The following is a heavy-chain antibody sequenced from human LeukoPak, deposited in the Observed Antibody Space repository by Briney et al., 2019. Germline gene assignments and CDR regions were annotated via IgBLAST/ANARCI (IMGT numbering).Heavy chain of an antibody. CDR2: VNPNSGGT. D-gene: IGHD6-13*01. CDR3: AREIAAAGTRYYYYMDV. J-gene: IGHJ6*03. Sequence: APVNVSCKASGYTFIGYYVHWVRQAPGQGLEWMGWVNPNSGGTDYAQKFQGRITMTRETSISTAYMELSRLRSDDTAVYYCAREIAAAGTRYYYYMDVWGKGTTVTVSS. CDR1: GYTFIGYY. V-gene: IGHV1-2*02.